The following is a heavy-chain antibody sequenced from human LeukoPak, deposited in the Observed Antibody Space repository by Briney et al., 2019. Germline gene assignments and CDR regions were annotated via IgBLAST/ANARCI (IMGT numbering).Heavy chain of an antibody. CDR2: INPNSGGT. D-gene: IGHD5-12*01. J-gene: IGHJ5*02. CDR1: GYTFTGYY. CDR3: AREGLRSNWFDP. Sequence: ASVKVSRKASGYTFTGYYMHWVRQAPGQGLEWMGRINPNSGGTNYAQKFQGRVTMTRDTSISTAYKELSRLRSDDTAVYYCAREGLRSNWFDPWGQGTLVTVSS. V-gene: IGHV1-2*06.